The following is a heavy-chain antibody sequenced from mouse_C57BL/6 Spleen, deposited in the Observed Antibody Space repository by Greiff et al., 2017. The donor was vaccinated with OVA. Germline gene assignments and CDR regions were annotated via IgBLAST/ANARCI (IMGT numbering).Heavy chain of an antibody. CDR2: ISSGGSYT. Sequence: DVKLVESGGDLVKPGGSLKLSCAASGFTFSSYGMSWVRQTPDKRLEWVATISSGGSYTYYPDSVKGRFTISRDNAKNTLYLQMSSLKSEDTAMYYCARRVVDYWGQGTTLTVSS. V-gene: IGHV5-6*02. CDR1: GFTFSSYG. CDR3: ARRVVDY. D-gene: IGHD1-1*01. J-gene: IGHJ2*01.